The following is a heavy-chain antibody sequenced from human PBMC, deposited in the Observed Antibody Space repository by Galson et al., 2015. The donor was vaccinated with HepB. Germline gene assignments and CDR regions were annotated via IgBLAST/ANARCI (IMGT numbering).Heavy chain of an antibody. CDR3: ARRVGGYGLWLGSFDY. Sequence: ALRLSCAASGFTFSSYAMHWVRQAAGKGLEWVAVISYDGSNKYHADSVKGRFPISRDNSKNTLYLQMNSLRAEDTAVYYCARRVGGYGLWLGSFDYWGQGTLVTVSS. V-gene: IGHV3-30-3*01. CDR2: ISYDGSNK. CDR1: GFTFSSYA. J-gene: IGHJ4*02. D-gene: IGHD5-12*01.